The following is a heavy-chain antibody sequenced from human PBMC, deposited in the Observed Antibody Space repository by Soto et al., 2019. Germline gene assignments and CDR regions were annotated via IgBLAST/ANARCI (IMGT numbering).Heavy chain of an antibody. D-gene: IGHD3-22*01. CDR3: AREVYYYDSSGVWGYYYGMDV. Sequence: GGSLRLSCAASGFTFSSYWMHWVRQAPGKGLVWVSRINSDGRSTSYADSVKGRFTISRDNAKNTLYLQMNSLRAEDTAVYYCAREVYYYDSSGVWGYYYGMDVWGQGTTVTVSS. CDR2: INSDGRST. CDR1: GFTFSSYW. J-gene: IGHJ6*02. V-gene: IGHV3-74*01.